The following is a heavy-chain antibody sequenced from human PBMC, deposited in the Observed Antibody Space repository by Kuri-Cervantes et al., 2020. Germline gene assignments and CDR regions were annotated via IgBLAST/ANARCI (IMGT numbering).Heavy chain of an antibody. CDR1: GGTFSSYA. V-gene: IGHV1-69*06. J-gene: IGHJ6*03. D-gene: IGHD2-21*01. CDR3: ARGFILGAYYYYYMDV. Sequence: SVKVSCKASGGTFSSYAISWVRQAPGQGLEWMGGIIPIFGTANYAQKFQGRVTITADKSTSTAYMELSSLRSEDTAVYYCARGFILGAYYYYYMDVWGKGTTVTVSS. CDR2: IIPIFGTA.